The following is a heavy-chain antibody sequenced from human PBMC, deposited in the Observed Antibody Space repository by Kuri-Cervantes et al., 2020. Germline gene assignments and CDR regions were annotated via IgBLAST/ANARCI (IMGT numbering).Heavy chain of an antibody. CDR2: IKPDGSER. V-gene: IGHV3-7*01. CDR3: AREGYCSSTSCYDDY. J-gene: IGHJ4*02. Sequence: GESLKISCAASRFTFSSYWMSWVRQAPGKGLEWVANIKPDGSERYYVDSVKGRFTISRDNAKNSLYLQMNSLRAEDTAVYYCAREGYCSSTSCYDDYWGQGTLVTVSS. D-gene: IGHD2-2*01. CDR1: RFTFSSYW.